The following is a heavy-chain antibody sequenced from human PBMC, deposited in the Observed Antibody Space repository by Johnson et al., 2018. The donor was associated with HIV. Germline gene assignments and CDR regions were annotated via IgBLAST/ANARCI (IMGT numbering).Heavy chain of an antibody. CDR3: AREGVAVRYIDDAFDI. Sequence: QVQLVESGGGLVQPGGSLRLSCAASGFTFSDYYMSWIRQAPRKGLEWLSYISSSGSTIYYADSVKGRFTISRDNAKNSLYLQMSSLRAEDTAVYYCAREGVAVRYIDDAFDIWGQGTMVTVSS. CDR2: ISSSGSTI. D-gene: IGHD3-9*01. CDR1: GFTFSDYY. J-gene: IGHJ3*02. V-gene: IGHV3-11*04.